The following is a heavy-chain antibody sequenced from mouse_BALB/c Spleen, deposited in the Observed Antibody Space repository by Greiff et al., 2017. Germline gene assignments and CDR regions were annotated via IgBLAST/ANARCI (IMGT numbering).Heavy chain of an antibody. D-gene: IGHD1-1*01. CDR2: ISSGSSTI. V-gene: IGHV5-17*02. J-gene: IGHJ4*01. CDR3: ARGRGGSSFLYYAMDY. CDR1: GFTFSSFG. Sequence: DVKLQESGGGLVQPGGSRKLSCAASGFTFSSFGMHWVRQAPEKGLEWVAYISSGSSTIYYADTVKGRFTISRDNPKNTLFLQMTSLRSEDTAMYYCARGRGGSSFLYYAMDYWGQGTSVTVSS.